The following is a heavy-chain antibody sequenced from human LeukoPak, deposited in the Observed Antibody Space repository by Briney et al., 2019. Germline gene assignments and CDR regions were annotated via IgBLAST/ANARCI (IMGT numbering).Heavy chain of an antibody. CDR2: ISSRSTYI. CDR1: GFTFNTYS. D-gene: IGHD3-22*01. V-gene: IGHV3-21*01. Sequence: GGSLRLSCAASGFTFNTYSMNGVRQAPGKGLEWVSSISSRSTYIYYADSVMGRFTISRDNAKNSLYLQMNSLRAEDTAVYYCARSLGFYDSSGAYYFDYWGQGTLVTVSS. J-gene: IGHJ4*02. CDR3: ARSLGFYDSSGAYYFDY.